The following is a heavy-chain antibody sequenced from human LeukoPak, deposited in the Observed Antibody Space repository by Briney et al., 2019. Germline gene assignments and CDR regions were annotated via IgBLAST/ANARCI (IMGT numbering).Heavy chain of an antibody. Sequence: GGPLTLSCKASGFTFSSYSMNWVRQAPGQGLESIAGISTYGGNTGYAHSVKGRFTISRDNSKNTLYLQMSSLRAEDTAVYYCVRDRGFDWGQGALVTVSS. CDR2: ISTYGGNT. CDR1: GFTFSSYS. CDR3: VRDRGFD. D-gene: IGHD3-10*01. J-gene: IGHJ4*02. V-gene: IGHV3-64D*09.